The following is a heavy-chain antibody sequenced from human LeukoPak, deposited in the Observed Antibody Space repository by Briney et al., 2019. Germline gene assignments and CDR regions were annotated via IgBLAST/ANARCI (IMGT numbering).Heavy chain of an antibody. V-gene: IGHV3-23*01. CDR2: ISESGSGT. D-gene: IGHD3-3*01. CDR1: GLTFSRYA. Sequence: GGCLRLSCAVSGLTFSRYALSWVRQAPGKGLEWVSAISESGSGTYYADSVKGRFTISRDNSKDTLSLQMNSLRAEDTAVYYCARSRITIFGVAESDFDYWGQGTLVTVSS. J-gene: IGHJ4*02. CDR3: ARSRITIFGVAESDFDY.